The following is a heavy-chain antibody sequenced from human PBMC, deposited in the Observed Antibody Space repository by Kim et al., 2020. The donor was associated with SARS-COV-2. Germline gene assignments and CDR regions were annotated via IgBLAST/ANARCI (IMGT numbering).Heavy chain of an antibody. CDR2: ISFHGDNK. Sequence: GSLRLSCAASGFTFSHFGMHWVRQAPGKGLEWVAVISFHGDNKYYADSVRGRFTIPRDNSKNTLYLQMDNLGGEDTAVYYCAKGWQMVLRPSLSLYYAIDVWGQGTTVTVSS. CDR1: GFTFSHFG. CDR3: AKGWQMVLRPSLSLYYAIDV. V-gene: IGHV3-30*18. J-gene: IGHJ6*02. D-gene: IGHD2-15*01.